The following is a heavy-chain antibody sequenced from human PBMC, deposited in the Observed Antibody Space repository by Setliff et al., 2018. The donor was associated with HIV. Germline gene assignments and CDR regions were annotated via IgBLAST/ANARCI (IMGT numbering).Heavy chain of an antibody. D-gene: IGHD2-21*01. V-gene: IGHV3-49*04. CDR2: IRGKSFGGTR. CDR1: GFRFETFG. CDR3: SRDRATYFASAPSH. Sequence: LRLSCAASGFRFETFGMYWVRQAPGKGLEWVASIRGKSFGGTREYAASVRGRFTISRDESKSIAYLQMDSRKTEDTAVYYCSRDRATYFASAPSHWGQGTLVTVSS. J-gene: IGHJ4*02.